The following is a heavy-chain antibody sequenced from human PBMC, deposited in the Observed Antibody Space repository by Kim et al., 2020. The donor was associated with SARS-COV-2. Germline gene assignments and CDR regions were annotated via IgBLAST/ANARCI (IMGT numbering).Heavy chain of an antibody. CDR2: MNPNSGNT. CDR3: ARGRFWTVGDGSGSYYNVPWFDP. D-gene: IGHD3-10*01. J-gene: IGHJ5*02. Sequence: ASVKVSCKASGYTFTSYDINWVRQATGQGLEWMGWMNPNSGNTGYAQKFQGRVTMTRNTSISTAYMELSSLRSEDTAVYYCARGRFWTVGDGSGSYYNVPWFDPWGQGTLVTVSS. V-gene: IGHV1-8*01. CDR1: GYTFTSYD.